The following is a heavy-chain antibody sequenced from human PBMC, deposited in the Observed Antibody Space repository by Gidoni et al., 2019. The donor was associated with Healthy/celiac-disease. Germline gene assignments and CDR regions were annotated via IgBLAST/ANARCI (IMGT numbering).Heavy chain of an antibody. D-gene: IGHD6-13*01. CDR2: INPNRGGT. CDR3: ASGAHARRSFVDAFDI. CDR1: GYTFTGYY. J-gene: IGHJ3*02. Sequence: QVQLVQSGAEVKKPGASVKVSCKASGYTFTGYYMHWVRQAPGQGLEWMGWINPNRGGTNYAQKFQGRVTMTRDTSISTAYMELSRLRSDDTAVYYCASGAHARRSFVDAFDIWGQGTMVTVSS. V-gene: IGHV1-2*02.